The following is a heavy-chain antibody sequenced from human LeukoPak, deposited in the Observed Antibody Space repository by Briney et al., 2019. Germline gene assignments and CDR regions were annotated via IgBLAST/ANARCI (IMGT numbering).Heavy chain of an antibody. D-gene: IGHD2-15*01. J-gene: IGHJ4*02. CDR1: GGSISSYY. V-gene: IGHV4-4*07. CDR2: IYTSGST. Sequence: SETLSLTCTVSGGSISSYYWSWIRQPAGKGLEWIGRIYTSGSTNYNPSLKSRVTMSVDTSKNQFSLKLSSVTAADTAVYYCARAARAYCSGGSCYATFDYWGQGTLVTVSS. CDR3: ARAARAYCSGGSCYATFDY.